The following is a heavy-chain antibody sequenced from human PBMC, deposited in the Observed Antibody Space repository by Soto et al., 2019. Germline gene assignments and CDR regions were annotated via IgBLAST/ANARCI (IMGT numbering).Heavy chain of an antibody. D-gene: IGHD3-3*01. J-gene: IGHJ3*02. CDR2: INSDGSST. CDR1: GFTFSSYW. CDR3: ARARYDFWSGYSDAFDI. V-gene: IGHV3-74*01. Sequence: PGGSLRLSCAASGFTFSSYWMHWVRQAPGKGLVWVSRINSDGSSTSYADSVKGRFTISRDNGKNTLYLQMNSLRVEDTAVYYCARARYDFWSGYSDAFDIWGQGTMVTVSS.